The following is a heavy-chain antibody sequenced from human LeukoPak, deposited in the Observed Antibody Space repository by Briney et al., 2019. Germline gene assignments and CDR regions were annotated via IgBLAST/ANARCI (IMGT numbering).Heavy chain of an antibody. V-gene: IGHV3-23*01. CDR2: ISGSGSSS. J-gene: IGHJ4*02. CDR3: AKRAHFTMSTDYFDY. CDR1: GFTFSSYA. Sequence: GGSLRLSCAASGFTFSSYAMSWVRQAPGKGLEWFSTISGSGSSSYFSDSVKGRFTISRDNSKNTLDLQMNSLRAEDTAVYYCAKRAHFTMSTDYFDYWGQGALVTVSS. D-gene: IGHD3-10*02.